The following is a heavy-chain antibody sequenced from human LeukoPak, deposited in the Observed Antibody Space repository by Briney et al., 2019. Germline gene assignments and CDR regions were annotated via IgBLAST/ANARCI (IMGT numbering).Heavy chain of an antibody. CDR3: ARDSGCDPKGVFDY. CDR1: GYTFTSYG. J-gene: IGHJ4*02. Sequence: ASVKVSCKASGYTFTSYGINWVRQAPGQGLEWMGWISAYNGNTNYAQKLQGRVTMTTDTSTSTAYMELRSLRSDDTAVYYCARDSGCDPKGVFDYWGQGTLVTVSS. CDR2: ISAYNGNT. D-gene: IGHD5-12*01. V-gene: IGHV1-18*04.